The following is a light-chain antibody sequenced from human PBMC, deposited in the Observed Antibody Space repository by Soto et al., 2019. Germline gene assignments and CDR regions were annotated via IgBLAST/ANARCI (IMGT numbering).Light chain of an antibody. CDR3: STWDDSLPGIVV. CDR2: RNN. CDR1: NSNIGSNY. J-gene: IGLJ2*01. Sequence: QAVVTQPPSASGTPGQTVTISCSGSNSNIGSNYVCWYQQLPGTAPKLLIYRNNHRPSGVPDRFSGSKSGTSASLAISGLRSEDEADYHCSTWDDSLPGIVVFGGGTKLTVL. V-gene: IGLV1-47*01.